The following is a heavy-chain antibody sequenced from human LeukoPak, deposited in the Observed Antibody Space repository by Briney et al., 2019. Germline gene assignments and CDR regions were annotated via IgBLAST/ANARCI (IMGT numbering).Heavy chain of an antibody. J-gene: IGHJ5*02. CDR2: IYHRGSA. CDR1: SHSISIYH. D-gene: IGHD6-19*01. Sequence: PSETLSLTCTLSSHSISIYHWSWLRQSPGKGLQWIANIYHRGSATYNPSLKSRVTISLDTSKNRFSLKVTSVTAADTAVYYCARRTPQPRPKLVVLVAGTRGNWFDPWGQGTLVTVSS. CDR3: ARRTPQPRPKLVVLVAGTRGNWFDP. V-gene: IGHV4-59*01.